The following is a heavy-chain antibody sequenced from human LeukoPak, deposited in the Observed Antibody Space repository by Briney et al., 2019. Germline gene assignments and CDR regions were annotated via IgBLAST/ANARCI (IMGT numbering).Heavy chain of an antibody. CDR2: ISWNSGII. CDR3: AKDRFFYDSGSKTN. CDR1: GFPFDDYG. Sequence: GGSLRLSCVASGFPFDDYGMFWVRQSPGKGLEWVSSISWNSGIIDYADSVKGRFTISRDNAKNSLYLQMNSLRVEDTAFYYCAKDRFFYDSGSKTNWGQGTLVTVSS. J-gene: IGHJ4*02. V-gene: IGHV3-9*01. D-gene: IGHD3-22*01.